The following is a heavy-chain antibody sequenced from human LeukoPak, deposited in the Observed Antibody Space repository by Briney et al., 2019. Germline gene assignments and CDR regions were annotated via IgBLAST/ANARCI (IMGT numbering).Heavy chain of an antibody. CDR2: INPNSGGT. D-gene: IGHD5-18*01. Sequence: ASVKVSCKASGYTFTGYYMHWVRQAPGQGLEWMGWINPNSGGTNYAQKFQGRVTMTRDTSISTAYMELSRLRSDDTAVYYCARDLWGVDTFNWFDPWGQGTLVTVSS. CDR1: GYTFTGYY. V-gene: IGHV1-2*02. CDR3: ARDLWGVDTFNWFDP. J-gene: IGHJ5*02.